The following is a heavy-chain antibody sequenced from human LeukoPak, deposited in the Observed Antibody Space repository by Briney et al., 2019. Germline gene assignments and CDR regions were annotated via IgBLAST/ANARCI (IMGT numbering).Heavy chain of an antibody. J-gene: IGHJ3*02. CDR3: ARDPVPVSPHAFDI. D-gene: IGHD2-2*01. CDR2: IYYSGST. Sequence: SQTLSLTCAVSGGSISSGDYYWSWIRQPPGKGLEWVGYIYYSGSTYYNPSLKSRVTISVDTSKNQFSLKLSSVTAADTAVYYCARDPVPVSPHAFDIWGQGTMVTVSS. V-gene: IGHV4-30-4*08. CDR1: GGSISSGDYY.